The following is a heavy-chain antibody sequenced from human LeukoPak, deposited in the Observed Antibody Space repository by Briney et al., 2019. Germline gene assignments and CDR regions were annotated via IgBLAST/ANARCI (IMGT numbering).Heavy chain of an antibody. D-gene: IGHD2-21*02. V-gene: IGHV3-9*01. CDR1: GFTFDDYA. Sequence: PGGSLRLSCAASGFTFDDYAMHWVRQAPGKGLEWVSGISWNSGSIGYADSVKGRFTISRDNAKNSLYLQMNSLRAEDTALYYCAKDTNRGLKTNFDYWGQGTLVTVSS. CDR2: ISWNSGSI. J-gene: IGHJ4*02. CDR3: AKDTNRGLKTNFDY.